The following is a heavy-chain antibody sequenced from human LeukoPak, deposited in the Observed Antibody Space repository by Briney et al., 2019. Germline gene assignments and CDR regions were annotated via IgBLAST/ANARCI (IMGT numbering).Heavy chain of an antibody. CDR2: IISSGDIT. D-gene: IGHD5-18*01. Sequence: GGSLRLSCAASGFTFSSYAMHWVRQAPGKGLEWVSSIISSGDITYYADSLKGRFTISRDNSKNTVHLQMDSLRAEDSAVYYCAKNGGYSYGLYYFDYWGQGTLVTVSS. V-gene: IGHV3-23*01. CDR1: GFTFSSYA. J-gene: IGHJ4*02. CDR3: AKNGGYSYGLYYFDY.